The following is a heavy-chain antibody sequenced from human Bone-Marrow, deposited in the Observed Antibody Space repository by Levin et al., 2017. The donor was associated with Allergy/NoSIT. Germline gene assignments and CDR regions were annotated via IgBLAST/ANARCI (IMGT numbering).Heavy chain of an antibody. CDR3: VRDGPVDTAFDN. CDR2: ISHDGSDK. V-gene: IGHV3-30*09. D-gene: IGHD5-18*01. J-gene: IGHJ4*02. Sequence: GESLKISCAGSGFTFSSYTMVWVRQAPGKGLEWVTVISHDGSDKYSADFVKGRFAISRDNSKNTMYLQMNSLRAEDTAMYYCVRDGPVDTAFDNWGQGTLVTVSS. CDR1: GFTFSSYT.